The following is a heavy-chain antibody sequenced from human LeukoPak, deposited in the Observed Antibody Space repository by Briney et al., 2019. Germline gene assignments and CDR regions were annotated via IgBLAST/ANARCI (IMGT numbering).Heavy chain of an antibody. V-gene: IGHV3-7*01. D-gene: IGHD3-22*01. CDR2: IKQDGSEK. CDR3: ARSYDSSGYYTDGFDP. CDR1: GFTFSSYW. Sequence: QTGGSLRLSCAASGFTFSSYWMSWVRQAPGKGLEWVANIKQDGSEKYYVDSVKSRFTISRDNAKNSLYLQMNSLRAEDTAVYYCARSYDSSGYYTDGFDPWGQGTLVTVSS. J-gene: IGHJ5*02.